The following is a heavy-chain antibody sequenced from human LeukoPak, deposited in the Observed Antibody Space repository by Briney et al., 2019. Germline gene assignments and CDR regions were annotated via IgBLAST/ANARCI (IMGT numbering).Heavy chain of an antibody. CDR2: IKQDGTET. CDR1: GFTCSDYW. Sequence: GGSLRLACVASGFTCSDYWMSWVRQDPGKGLEWVASIKQDGTETYNVDPVKGRFTISRDNAKNSVYLQMNSLRAEHTAVYYCARGPPYGVRTDYFEYWGPGTLVTVSS. J-gene: IGHJ4*02. CDR3: ARGPPYGVRTDYFEY. V-gene: IGHV3-7*01. D-gene: IGHD4/OR15-4a*01.